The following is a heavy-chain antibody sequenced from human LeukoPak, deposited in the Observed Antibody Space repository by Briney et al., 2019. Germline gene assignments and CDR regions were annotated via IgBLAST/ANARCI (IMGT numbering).Heavy chain of an antibody. J-gene: IGHJ3*02. CDR1: ESTFDHA. CDR3: ANEYSKGDI. CDR2: IGWNSART. Sequence: GGSLRLSCTASESTFDHAMHWVRQTPGKGLEWVSGIGWNSARTGYADSVRGRFTISRDNSKNTLYLQMNSLRAEDAAVYYCANEYSKGDIWGQGTMVTVSS. V-gene: IGHV3-9*01. D-gene: IGHD4-11*01.